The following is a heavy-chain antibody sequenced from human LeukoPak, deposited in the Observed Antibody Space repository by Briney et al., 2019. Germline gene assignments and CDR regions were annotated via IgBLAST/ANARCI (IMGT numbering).Heavy chain of an antibody. D-gene: IGHD3-10*01. Sequence: GGSLRLSCAASGFAFSSYWMHWVRQTPGKGLVWVSRINSVGISTNYADSVKGRFTTSRDNAKNTMYLQMNSLRAEDTAVYYCARGTSYNSGNYRVDYWGQGTLVTVSS. J-gene: IGHJ4*02. V-gene: IGHV3-74*01. CDR3: ARGTSYNSGNYRVDY. CDR1: GFAFSSYW. CDR2: INSVGIST.